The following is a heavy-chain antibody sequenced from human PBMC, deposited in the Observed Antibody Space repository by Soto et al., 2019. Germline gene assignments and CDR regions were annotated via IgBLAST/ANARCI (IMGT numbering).Heavy chain of an antibody. V-gene: IGHV1-18*01. CDR2: ISAYNGNT. D-gene: IGHD3-22*01. Sequence: ASVKVSCKASGYTFTSYGISWVRQAPGQGLEWMGWISAYNGNTNYAQKLQGRVTMTTDTSTSTAYMELRSLRSDDTAVYYCARRPDYYDSSGYYYYYGMDVWDQGTTVTVSS. CDR3: ARRPDYYDSSGYYYYYGMDV. J-gene: IGHJ6*02. CDR1: GYTFTSYG.